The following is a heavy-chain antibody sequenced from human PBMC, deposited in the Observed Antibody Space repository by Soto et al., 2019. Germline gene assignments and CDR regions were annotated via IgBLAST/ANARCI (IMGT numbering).Heavy chain of an antibody. J-gene: IGHJ6*02. Sequence: GGSLRLSCAASGFTFSSYAMHWVRQAPGKGLEWVAVISYDGSNKYYADSVKGRFTISRDNSKNTLYLQMNSLRAEDTAVYYCAREGPLTPVAGTVYYYYGMDVWGQGTTVTVSS. CDR2: ISYDGSNK. V-gene: IGHV3-30-3*01. CDR1: GFTFSSYA. CDR3: AREGPLTPVAGTVYYYYGMDV. D-gene: IGHD6-19*01.